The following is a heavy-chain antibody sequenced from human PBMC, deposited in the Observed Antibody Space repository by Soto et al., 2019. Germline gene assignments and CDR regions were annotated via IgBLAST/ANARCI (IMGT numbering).Heavy chain of an antibody. CDR1: GFTFDDYA. Sequence: EVQLVESGGGLVQPGRSLRLSCAASGFTFDDYAMHWVRQVPGKGLEWVSGISWSSGSFGYADSVKGRFTISRDNAKNSLYLQMNSLRAEDTAVYYCASIYGDHEDYWGQGTLVTVSS. J-gene: IGHJ4*02. CDR2: ISWSSGSF. D-gene: IGHD4-17*01. CDR3: ASIYGDHEDY. V-gene: IGHV3-9*01.